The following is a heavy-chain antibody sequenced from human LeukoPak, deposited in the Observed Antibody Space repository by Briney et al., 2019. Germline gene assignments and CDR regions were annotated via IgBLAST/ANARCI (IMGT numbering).Heavy chain of an antibody. CDR2: ISAYNGNT. Sequence: ASVNVTCKASGYTFTSYGISWVRQAPGQGLAWMGWISAYNGNTNNAQKLQGRFTMTTDTSTSTAYMQLRSLRSDDTAVYYCARSYGDYARGDYWGQETLVTVSS. J-gene: IGHJ4*02. CDR3: ARSYGDYARGDY. D-gene: IGHD4-17*01. V-gene: IGHV1-18*01. CDR1: GYTFTSYG.